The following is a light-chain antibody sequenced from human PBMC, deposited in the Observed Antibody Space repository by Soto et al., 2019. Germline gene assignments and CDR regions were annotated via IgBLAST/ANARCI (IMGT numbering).Light chain of an antibody. Sequence: EVVMTQSPATLSVSPGERATLSCRASQSVSSNLAWYQQKPGQAPRLLIYGATTRATGTPDRFSGSGSGTDFTLTINRLEPEGFALYYCQQYGSSPPTFGQGTKVDIK. CDR2: GAT. V-gene: IGKV3-20*01. CDR3: QQYGSSPPT. CDR1: QSVSSN. J-gene: IGKJ1*01.